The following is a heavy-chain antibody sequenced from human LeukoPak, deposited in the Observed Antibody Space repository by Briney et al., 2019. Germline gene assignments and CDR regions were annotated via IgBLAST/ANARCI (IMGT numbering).Heavy chain of an antibody. CDR1: GYTFTSYG. J-gene: IGHJ3*02. CDR3: ARDYYDSSGYYFDFAFDI. V-gene: IGHV1-18*01. D-gene: IGHD3-22*01. CDR2: ISAYNGNT. Sequence: ASVKVPCKASGYTFTSYGISWVRQAPGQGLEWMGWISAYNGNTIYAQKLQGRVTMTTDASTSTAYMELRSLRSDDTAVYYCARDYYDSSGYYFDFAFDIWGQGTMVTVSS.